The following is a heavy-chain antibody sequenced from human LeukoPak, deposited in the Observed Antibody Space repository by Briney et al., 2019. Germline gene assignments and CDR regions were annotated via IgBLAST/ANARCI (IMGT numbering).Heavy chain of an antibody. CDR3: GRDPRSGLLAAFDI. Sequence: GGALRLSCADPGFTFSSYIMNWVRQAPGKGLEWVSSIISISRYIYYADSVKGRFTISRDNAKNSLYLQMNSLRAEDTAVYYCGRDPRSGLLAAFDIWGQGTMVTV. V-gene: IGHV3-21*01. J-gene: IGHJ3*02. D-gene: IGHD2-8*02. CDR2: IISISRYI. CDR1: GFTFSSYI.